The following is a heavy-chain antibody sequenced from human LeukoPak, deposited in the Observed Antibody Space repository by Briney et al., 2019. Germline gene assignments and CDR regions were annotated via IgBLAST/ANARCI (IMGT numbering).Heavy chain of an antibody. CDR1: GFTFSSYA. CDR2: IWYDGTNK. D-gene: IGHD3-22*01. Sequence: PGRSLRLSCAASGFTFSSYAMHWVRQAPGKGLEWVAVIWYDGTNKYYAGSLKGRFTISRDNSKNTLYLQMNSLRVEDTAVYYCAKDLIVEAEDRSFRGDHWGQGTLVTVSS. V-gene: IGHV3-33*06. J-gene: IGHJ4*02. CDR3: AKDLIVEAEDRSFRGDH.